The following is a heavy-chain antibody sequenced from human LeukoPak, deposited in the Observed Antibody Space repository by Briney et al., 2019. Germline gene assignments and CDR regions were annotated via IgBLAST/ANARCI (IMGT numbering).Heavy chain of an antibody. CDR2: ISYDGSNK. CDR3: ARGQSITMIVVVPYFDY. CDR1: GFTFSSYG. J-gene: IGHJ4*02. D-gene: IGHD3-22*01. Sequence: PGRSLRLSCAASGFTFSSYGMHWVRQAPGKGLEWVAVISYDGSNKYYADSVKGRFTISRDNSKNTLYLQMNSLRAEDTAVYYCARGQSITMIVVVPYFDYRGQGTLVTVSS. V-gene: IGHV3-30*03.